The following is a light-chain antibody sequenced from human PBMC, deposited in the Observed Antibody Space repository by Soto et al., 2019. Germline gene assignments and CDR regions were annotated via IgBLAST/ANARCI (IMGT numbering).Light chain of an antibody. V-gene: IGLV1-40*01. CDR1: SSNIGAGYD. CDR2: GNS. J-gene: IGLJ2*01. CDR3: QSCDSILSGSV. Sequence: QSVLTQAPSVSGAPGQRVTISCTGSSSNIGAGYDVHWYQQLPGTAPKLLIYGNSNRPSGVPDRFSGSKSGTSASLAITGLHAEDEADYYCQSCDSILSGSVFGGGTKLTVL.